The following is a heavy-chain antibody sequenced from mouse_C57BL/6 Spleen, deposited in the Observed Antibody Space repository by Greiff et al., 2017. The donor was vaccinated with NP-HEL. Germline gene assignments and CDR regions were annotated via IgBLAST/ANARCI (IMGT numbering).Heavy chain of an antibody. J-gene: IGHJ1*03. CDR3: ALEGSSYRYCDV. V-gene: IGHV14-2*01. D-gene: IGHD1-1*01. CDR2: IDPEDGET. Sequence: VHVKQSGAELVKPGASVKLSCTASGFNIKDYYMHWVKQRTEQGLEWIGRIDPEDGETKYAPKFQGKATITADTSSNTAYLQLRSLTSEDTAVYYCALEGSSYRYCDVWGTRTTVTVSS. CDR1: GFNIKDYY.